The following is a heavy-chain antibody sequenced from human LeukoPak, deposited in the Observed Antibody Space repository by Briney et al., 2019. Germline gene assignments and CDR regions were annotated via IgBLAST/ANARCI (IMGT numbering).Heavy chain of an antibody. CDR1: GFTFGDYA. D-gene: IGHD6-13*01. CDR2: IRSKAYGGTT. CDR3: TKYIAAADPYCFDY. V-gene: IGHV3-49*03. Sequence: GGSLRLSCTASGFTFGDYAMSWFRQAPGKGLEWVGFIRSKAYGGTTEYAASVKDGFTISRDDSRSIAYLQMNSLKIEDTAVYYCTKYIAAADPYCFDYWGQGTLVTVSS. J-gene: IGHJ4*02.